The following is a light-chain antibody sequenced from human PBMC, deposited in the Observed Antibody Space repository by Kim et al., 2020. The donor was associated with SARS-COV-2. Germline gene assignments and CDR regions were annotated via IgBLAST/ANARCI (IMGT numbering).Light chain of an antibody. CDR1: SSNIGAGYD. J-gene: IGLJ1*01. CDR2: SNG. Sequence: QSVLTQPPSVSGAPGQTVTVSCIGSSSNIGAGYDVHWYQHLPTTAPKLLIYSNGNRPSGVPDRFSGSKSGTSASLAITGLRAEDEADYYCQSYDSSLSGYVFGSGTKVTVL. V-gene: IGLV1-40*01. CDR3: QSYDSSLSGYV.